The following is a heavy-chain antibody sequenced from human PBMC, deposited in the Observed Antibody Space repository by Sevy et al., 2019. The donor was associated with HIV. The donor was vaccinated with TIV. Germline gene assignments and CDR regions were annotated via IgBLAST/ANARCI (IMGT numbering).Heavy chain of an antibody. Sequence: GGSLRLSCAASGFTFSSYSMNWVRQAPGKGLEWVSYISSSSSTIYYAHSVKGRFTISRDNAKNSLYLQMNSLRDEDTAVYYCAREGVAGTTIVSGMDVWGQGTTVTVSS. D-gene: IGHD1-1*01. V-gene: IGHV3-48*02. CDR2: ISSSSSTI. CDR3: AREGVAGTTIVSGMDV. CDR1: GFTFSSYS. J-gene: IGHJ6*02.